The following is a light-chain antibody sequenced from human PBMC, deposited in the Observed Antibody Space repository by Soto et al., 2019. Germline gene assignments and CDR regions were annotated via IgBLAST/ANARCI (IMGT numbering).Light chain of an antibody. CDR1: SSDVGDYNY. Sequence: QSVLTQPPSASGSPGQSVTISCTGTSSDVGDYNYVSWYQQHPGKAPKLMIFEVSKRPSGVPDRFSGSKSGNTASLTVSGLQAEDEADYYCTSYAGTNNPYVFGTGTKLTV. V-gene: IGLV2-8*01. J-gene: IGLJ1*01. CDR2: EVS. CDR3: TSYAGTNNPYV.